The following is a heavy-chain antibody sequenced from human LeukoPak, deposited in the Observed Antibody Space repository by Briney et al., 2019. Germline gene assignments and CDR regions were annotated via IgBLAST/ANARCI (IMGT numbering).Heavy chain of an antibody. CDR3: ARGPFYGDPAYFQH. D-gene: IGHD4-17*01. CDR1: GYTFTDYY. CDR2: INTNTGVT. Sequence: GASVNVSCKASGYTFTDYYMHWVRQAPGQGPEWMGWINTNTGVTHYAQMFRGRVTLTRDASSSTAYMDLSGLRSDDTAVYYCARGPFYGDPAYFQHWGQGTLVTVSS. J-gene: IGHJ1*01. V-gene: IGHV1-2*02.